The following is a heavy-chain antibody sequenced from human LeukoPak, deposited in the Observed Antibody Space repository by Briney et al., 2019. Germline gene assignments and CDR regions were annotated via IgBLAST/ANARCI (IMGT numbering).Heavy chain of an antibody. CDR2: IKQDGSEK. CDR3: ARDTSSWTLGAY. Sequence: GGSLRLSCAASGFIFSSYWMSWVRQAPGKGLEWVANIKQDGSEKYYVDSVKGRFTISRDNAKNSLYLQINSLRAEDTAVYYCARDTSSWTLGAYWGQGTRVTVSS. CDR1: GFIFSSYW. J-gene: IGHJ4*02. V-gene: IGHV3-7*01. D-gene: IGHD6-13*01.